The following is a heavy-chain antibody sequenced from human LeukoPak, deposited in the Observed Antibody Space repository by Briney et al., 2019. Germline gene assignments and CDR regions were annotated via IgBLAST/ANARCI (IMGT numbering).Heavy chain of an antibody. V-gene: IGHV3-21*01. J-gene: IGHJ4*02. CDR2: ISSYI. CDR3: ARSVSLDY. Sequence: GGSLRLSCATSGFIFNTYTINWVRQAPGKGLEWVSSISSYIYYADSAKGRFTISKDNAKNSLYLQMNSLRDEDTAVYYCARSVSLDYWGQGTLVTVSS. CDR1: GFIFNTYT.